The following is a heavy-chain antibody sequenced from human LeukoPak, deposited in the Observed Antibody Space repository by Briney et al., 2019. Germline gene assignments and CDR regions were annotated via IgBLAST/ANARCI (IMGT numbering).Heavy chain of an antibody. D-gene: IGHD4-23*01. CDR1: GGSFSGYY. Sequence: KTSETLSLTCAVYGGSFSGYYWSWIRQPPGKGLEWIGEINHSGSTNYNPSLKSRVTISVGTSKNQFSLKLSSVTAADTAVYYCARDHPYGGNSLRAFDIWGQGTMVTVSS. V-gene: IGHV4-34*01. J-gene: IGHJ3*02. CDR3: ARDHPYGGNSLRAFDI. CDR2: INHSGST.